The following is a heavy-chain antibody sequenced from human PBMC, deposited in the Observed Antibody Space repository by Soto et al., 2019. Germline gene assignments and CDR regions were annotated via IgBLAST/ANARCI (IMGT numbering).Heavy chain of an antibody. CDR1: GGSISSYY. V-gene: IGHV4-59*01. CDR2: IYYSGST. Sequence: SETLSLTCTVSGGSISSYYWSWIRQPPGKGLEWIGYIYYSGSTNYNPSLKSRVTISVDTSKNQFSLKLSSVTAADTAVYYCARDRGIAAGDAFDIWGQGTMVTVSS. D-gene: IGHD6-13*01. J-gene: IGHJ3*02. CDR3: ARDRGIAAGDAFDI.